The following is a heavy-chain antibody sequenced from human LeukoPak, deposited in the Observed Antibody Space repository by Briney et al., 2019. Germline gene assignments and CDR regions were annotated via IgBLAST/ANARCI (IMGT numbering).Heavy chain of an antibody. J-gene: IGHJ5*02. CDR3: ARLQYCSGTSCYWFDP. CDR2: IYHTGST. CDR1: GGSISSGLYS. Sequence: SQTLSLTCDVSGGSISSGLYSWSWIRQPLGKGLERIGYIYHTGSTYYNPSLKSRVTKSVDTSKNQFSLRLSSVTAADTAVYYCARLQYCSGTSCYWFDPWGQGTLVTVSS. D-gene: IGHD2-2*01. V-gene: IGHV4-30-2*01.